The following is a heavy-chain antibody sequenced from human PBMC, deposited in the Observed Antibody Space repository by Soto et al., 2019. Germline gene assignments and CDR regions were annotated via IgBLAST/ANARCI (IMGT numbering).Heavy chain of an antibody. Sequence: ESGGGVVQPGRSLRLSCAASGFTFNTYGMHWVRQAPGKGLEWVALISYDGSLKYYADSVVGRFTLSRDNSKNTLYLEMNSLRPEDTAVYYCAKDHEITFGGIIVLFDYWGQGTLVAVSS. J-gene: IGHJ4*02. CDR3: AKDHEITFGGIIVLFDY. CDR1: GFTFNTYG. D-gene: IGHD3-16*02. CDR2: ISYDGSLK. V-gene: IGHV3-30*18.